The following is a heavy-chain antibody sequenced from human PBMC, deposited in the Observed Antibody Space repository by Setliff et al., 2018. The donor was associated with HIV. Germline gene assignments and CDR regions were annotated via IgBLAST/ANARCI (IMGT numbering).Heavy chain of an antibody. V-gene: IGHV4-39*01. CDR3: ARGEDSGTYGEPYDS. D-gene: IGHD1-26*01. CDR2: IHSSGST. J-gene: IGHJ4*02. Sequence: SETLSLTCTVSGDSIISSRNFWGWIRQPPGKGLEWIGNIHSSGSTYYNPSLKSRVFISVDLSINQFSLKLHSVTAADTAVYYCARGEDSGTYGEPYDSWGQGALVTVSS. CDR1: GDSIISSRNF.